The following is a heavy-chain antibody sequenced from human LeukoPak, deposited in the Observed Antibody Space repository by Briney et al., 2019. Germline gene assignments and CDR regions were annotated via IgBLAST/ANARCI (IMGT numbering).Heavy chain of an antibody. D-gene: IGHD3-3*01. CDR3: AKVEWPDAFSI. V-gene: IGHV3-23*01. CDR2: ISSSGDNT. J-gene: IGHJ3*02. CDR1: GFTYSSYA. Sequence: GGSLRLSCVASGFTYSSYAMTWVRQAPGKGLEWVSLISSSGDNTYYADSVEGRFTISRDNSKNTLYLQMNSLRAEDTAIYYCAKVEWPDAFSIWGQGTMVTVSS.